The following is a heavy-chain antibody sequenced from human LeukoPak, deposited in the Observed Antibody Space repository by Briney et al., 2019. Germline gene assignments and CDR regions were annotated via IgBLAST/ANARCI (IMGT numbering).Heavy chain of an antibody. D-gene: IGHD6-19*01. Sequence: GGSLRLSCAASGFTFTTYGMHWVRQAPGKGLEWVAVISYDGSYKFYADSVKGRFIISRDNPKNTLYLQMNSLRAEDTAVFYCAKDLQQWLAMDSWGQGTLVTVSS. V-gene: IGHV3-30*18. CDR2: ISYDGSYK. CDR3: AKDLQQWLAMDS. CDR1: GFTFTTYG. J-gene: IGHJ4*02.